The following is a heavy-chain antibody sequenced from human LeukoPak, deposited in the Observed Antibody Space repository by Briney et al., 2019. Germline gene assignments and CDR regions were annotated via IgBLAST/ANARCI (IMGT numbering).Heavy chain of an antibody. D-gene: IGHD6-19*01. J-gene: IGHJ4*02. CDR2: INAGNGST. Sequence: ASVKDSFKASGYTFTNYPMHWVRQAPGQRLEGMGWINAGNGSTKYLHKLQGRVTITRDTSASTAYMELSSLRSEDTAVYYCASSRGSGWQRLGGRHYFDYWGQGTLVTVSS. CDR1: GYTFTNYP. V-gene: IGHV1-3*01. CDR3: ASSRGSGWQRLGGRHYFDY.